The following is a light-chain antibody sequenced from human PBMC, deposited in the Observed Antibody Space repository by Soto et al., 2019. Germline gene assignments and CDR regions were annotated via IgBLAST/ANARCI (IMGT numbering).Light chain of an antibody. CDR2: DTS. V-gene: IGKV3-15*01. CDR1: QGIGDT. CDR3: QPYNNWPLT. J-gene: IGKJ4*01. Sequence: EIVLPPSPGTLSLSPGQRATLSCRASQGIGDTLAWYQHKPGQTPRLIIYDTSTRATGVPTRFSGSRSGAECTLTINSLQSEDVAVYYCQPYNNWPLTFGGGTKVDI.